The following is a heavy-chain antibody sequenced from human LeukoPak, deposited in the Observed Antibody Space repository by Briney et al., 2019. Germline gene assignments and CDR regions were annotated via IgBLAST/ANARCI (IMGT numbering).Heavy chain of an antibody. CDR3: ARGGPNPSGWLLGN. CDR2: IDGDDGKT. D-gene: IGHD6-19*01. V-gene: IGHV1-3*01. J-gene: IGHJ4*01. CDR1: GYIFTHYS. Sequence: ASVKVSCKASGYIFTHYSLHWVRQAPGQRLQWMGCIDGDDGKTQYSPNFQGRIAITSDTSASTASIEVSSLRSEDTAVYYCARGGPNPSGWLLGNWGHGTLVTVSS.